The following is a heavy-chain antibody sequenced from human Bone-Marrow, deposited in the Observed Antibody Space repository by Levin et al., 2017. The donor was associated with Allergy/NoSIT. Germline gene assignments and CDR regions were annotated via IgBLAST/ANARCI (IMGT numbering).Heavy chain of an antibody. J-gene: IGHJ3*02. D-gene: IGHD3/OR15-3a*01. CDR3: AKVRRGLDAFDI. V-gene: IGHV3-23*01. CDR2: ISGSDYTT. Sequence: GESLKISCAASGFMFSSSAMSWVRQAPGKGLEWVSSISGSDYTTYYTDSVKGRLALSRDNSKNTIYLQMDSLRAEDTAIYYCAKVRRGLDAFDIWGQGTMVTVSS. CDR1: GFMFSSSA.